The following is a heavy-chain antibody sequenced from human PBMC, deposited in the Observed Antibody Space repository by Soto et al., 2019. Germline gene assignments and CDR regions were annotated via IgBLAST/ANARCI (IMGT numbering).Heavy chain of an antibody. J-gene: IGHJ4*02. CDR1: GYTFTIYV. CDR3: AIVDYYDSRGYDGY. Sequence: VQLVQSGAEVKKPGASVKIYCKASGYTFTIYVISWVRQAPVQGLDWMGWISGYNGNTDYAQNLQDRVPLTTDASTSSLYIELRSLRSDYTAGYYRAIVDYYDSRGYDGYWDQGTRITFSS. D-gene: IGHD3-22*01. V-gene: IGHV1-18*04. CDR2: ISGYNGNT.